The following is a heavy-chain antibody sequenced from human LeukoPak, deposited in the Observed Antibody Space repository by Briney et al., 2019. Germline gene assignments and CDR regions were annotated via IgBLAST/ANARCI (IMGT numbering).Heavy chain of an antibody. CDR3: ASWPVGWYGEDS. D-gene: IGHD6-19*01. Sequence: PGRSLRLSCAASGFTFSAYGIHWVRQAPGKGLEWVSVIYGGGSTYYADSVKGRFTISRDTPKNTLYLQMNSLRVEDTAVYYCASWPVGWYGEDSWGQGTLVTVSS. V-gene: IGHV3-53*01. CDR2: IYGGGST. J-gene: IGHJ4*02. CDR1: GFTFSAYG.